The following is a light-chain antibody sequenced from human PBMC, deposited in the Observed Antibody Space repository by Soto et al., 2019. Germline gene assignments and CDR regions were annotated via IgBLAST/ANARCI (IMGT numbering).Light chain of an antibody. CDR1: QSVNSW. Sequence: TQSPSSMSASVGDRVTIPCRASQSVNSWLAWYQLKPGKAPKLLIYKASSLESGVPSRFSGSGSGTEFTLTISSLEPEDFAVYYCQQRSNWITFGHGTKVDI. CDR3: QQRSNWIT. J-gene: IGKJ1*01. CDR2: KAS. V-gene: IGKV1-5*03.